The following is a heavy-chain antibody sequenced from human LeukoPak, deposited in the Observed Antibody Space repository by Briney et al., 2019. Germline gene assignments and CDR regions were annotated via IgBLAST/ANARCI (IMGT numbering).Heavy chain of an antibody. CDR1: GDSVSSNSVA. CDR3: ARQAYRRFDP. V-gene: IGHV6-1*01. J-gene: IGHJ5*02. Sequence: SQTLPLTCAISGDSVSSNSVAWNWFRQSPSRGLEWLGRTYYTSKWNNDYAVSVQSRIAVNPDTSKNQFSLHLNSVTPEDTAVYYCARQAYRRFDPWGQGTLVTVSS. CDR2: TYYTSKWNN.